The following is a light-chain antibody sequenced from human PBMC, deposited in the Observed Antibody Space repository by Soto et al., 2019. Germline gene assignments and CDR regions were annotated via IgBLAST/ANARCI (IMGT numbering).Light chain of an antibody. V-gene: IGKV3D-15*01. CDR1: QNIKTN. CDR2: GAS. Sequence: DTVLPQYPATLSVSQGERATLSCRASQNIKTNLAWYQHKPGQAPSLLIYGASSRATGIPDRFSGSGSGTDFTLTISSLQSEDFAVYYCQQYNNWPPWTFGHGTKVDI. CDR3: QQYNNWPPWT. J-gene: IGKJ1*01.